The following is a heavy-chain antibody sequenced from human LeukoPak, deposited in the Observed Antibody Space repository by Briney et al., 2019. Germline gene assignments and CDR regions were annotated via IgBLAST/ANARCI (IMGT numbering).Heavy chain of an antibody. J-gene: IGHJ6*02. Sequence: SETLSLTCAVYGGSFSGYYWSWIRQPPGKGLEWIGEINHSGSTNYNPSLKSRVTISVDTSKNQFSLKLSSVTAADTAVYYCARDLYYYGSGSYYNPSTDYYYGMDVWGQGTTVTVSS. V-gene: IGHV4-34*01. D-gene: IGHD3-10*01. CDR2: INHSGST. CDR3: ARDLYYYGSGSYYNPSTDYYYGMDV. CDR1: GGSFSGYY.